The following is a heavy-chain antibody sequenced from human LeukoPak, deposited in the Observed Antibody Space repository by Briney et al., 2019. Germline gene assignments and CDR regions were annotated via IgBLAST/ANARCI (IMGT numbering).Heavy chain of an antibody. D-gene: IGHD2-15*01. V-gene: IGHV1-2*02. CDR1: GYTFTGYY. Sequence: ASVTVSCKASGYTFTGYYMHWVRQAPGQGLEWMGWINPNSGGTNYAQKFQGRVTMTRDTSISTAYMELSRLRSDDTAVYYCARSRGIVVVVAATHWFDPWGQGTLVTVSS. J-gene: IGHJ5*02. CDR3: ARSRGIVVVVAATHWFDP. CDR2: INPNSGGT.